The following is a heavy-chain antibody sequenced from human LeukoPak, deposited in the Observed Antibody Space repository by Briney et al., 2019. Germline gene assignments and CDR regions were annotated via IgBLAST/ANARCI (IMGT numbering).Heavy chain of an antibody. CDR3: AKNSFYYDFWSGPDV. D-gene: IGHD3-3*01. V-gene: IGHV3-23*01. Sequence: GGSPRLSCAASGFTFSSYAMSWVRQAPGKGLEWVSAISGSGGSTYYADSVKGRFTISRDNSKNTLYLQMNSLRAEDTAVYYCAKNSFYYDFWSGPDVWGQGTTVTVSS. J-gene: IGHJ6*02. CDR2: ISGSGGST. CDR1: GFTFSSYA.